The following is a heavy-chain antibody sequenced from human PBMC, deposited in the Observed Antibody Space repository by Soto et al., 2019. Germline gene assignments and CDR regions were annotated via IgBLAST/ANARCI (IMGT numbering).Heavy chain of an antibody. Sequence: PGGSLRLSCAASGFTFSSYAMSWVRQAPGKGLEWVSAISGSGGSTYYADSVKGRFTISRDNSKNTLYLQMNSLRAEDTAVYYCAKDRYSSSYPNWFDPWGQGTLVTVSS. CDR1: GFTFSSYA. CDR2: ISGSGGST. J-gene: IGHJ5*02. D-gene: IGHD6-6*01. CDR3: AKDRYSSSYPNWFDP. V-gene: IGHV3-23*01.